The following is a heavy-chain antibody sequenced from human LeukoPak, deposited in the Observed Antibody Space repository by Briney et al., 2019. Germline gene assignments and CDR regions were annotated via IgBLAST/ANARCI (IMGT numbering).Heavy chain of an antibody. D-gene: IGHD1-26*01. CDR1: GFTFSSFW. V-gene: IGHV3-7*01. CDR2: IKQDGSEK. CDR3: ARDGVGATGYFDY. Sequence: PGGSLRLSCEASGFTFSSFWMSWVRQAPGKGLEWVANIKQDGSEKYYADSVKGRFTISRDNSKKTLYLQMNSLRAEDTALYHCARDGVGATGYFDYWGQGTLVTVSS. J-gene: IGHJ4*02.